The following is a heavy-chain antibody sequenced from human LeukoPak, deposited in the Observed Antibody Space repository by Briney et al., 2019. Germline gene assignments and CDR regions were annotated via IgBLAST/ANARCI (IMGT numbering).Heavy chain of an antibody. CDR1: GGSISSGTYY. CDR3: ARGRGYSSSSTYDAFDI. J-gene: IGHJ3*02. D-gene: IGHD6-6*01. CDR2: IYTSGST. V-gene: IGHV4-61*02. Sequence: SETLSLTCTVSGGSISSGTYYWSWIRLPAGKGLEWIGRIYTSGSTNYNPSLKSRVTISVDTSKNQFSLKLSSVTAADTAVYYCARGRGYSSSSTYDAFDIWGQGTMITVSS.